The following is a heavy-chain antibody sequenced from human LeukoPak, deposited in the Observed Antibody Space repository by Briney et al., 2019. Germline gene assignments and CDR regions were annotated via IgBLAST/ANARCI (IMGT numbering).Heavy chain of an antibody. J-gene: IGHJ3*02. CDR3: ARGGARGSSAFDI. V-gene: IGHV4-59*01. Sequence: WETLSLTCTVSGDSISAFYWSWIRQPPGKGLEWIGYIYYSGSTNYNPSLKSRVTILIETSKNQFSPKLRSVTAADTAVYYCARGGARGSSAFDIWGQGTMVTVSS. D-gene: IGHD3-10*01. CDR2: IYYSGST. CDR1: GDSISAFY.